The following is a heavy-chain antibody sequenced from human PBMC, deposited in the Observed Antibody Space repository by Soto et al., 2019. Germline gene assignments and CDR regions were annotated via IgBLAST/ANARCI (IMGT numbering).Heavy chain of an antibody. CDR3: ARLDYGDYGADY. V-gene: IGHV4-31*03. D-gene: IGHD4-17*01. CDR1: GGSISSGGYY. CDR2: IYYSGSA. Sequence: SETLSLTCTVSGGSISSGGYYWSWIRQHPGKGLEWIGYIYYSGSAYYNPSLKSRVTISVDTSKNQFSLKLSSVTAADTAVYYCARLDYGDYGADYWGQGTLVTVSS. J-gene: IGHJ4*02.